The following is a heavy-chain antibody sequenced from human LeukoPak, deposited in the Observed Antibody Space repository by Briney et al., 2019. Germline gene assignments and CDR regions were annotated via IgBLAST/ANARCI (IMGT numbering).Heavy chain of an antibody. J-gene: IGHJ6*03. CDR3: ARPEIRYYYMDV. Sequence: SETLSLTCAVSGGSISSSNWWSWVRQPPGKGLEWIGEIYHSGSTNYNPSLKSRVTISVDTSKNQFSLKLSSVTAADTAVYYCARPEIRYYYMDVWGKGTTVTISS. CDR1: GGSISSSNW. CDR2: IYHSGST. V-gene: IGHV4-4*02.